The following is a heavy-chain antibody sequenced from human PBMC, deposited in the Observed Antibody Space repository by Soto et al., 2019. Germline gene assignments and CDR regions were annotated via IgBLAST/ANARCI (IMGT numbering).Heavy chain of an antibody. CDR2: IYWDDDR. CDR1: VVSLKNARTG. V-gene: IGHV2-5*02. J-gene: IGHJ3*02. CDR3: AHLMITYGGVVEDDAFDT. D-gene: IGHD3-16*02. Sequence: SVVRPTRTLTLTFLVGVVSLKNARTGVGWIRQPPGKALEWLAVIYWDDDRRFNPSLQTRLTITKDTSKNQVFLIMTSMDPEDTAVYYCAHLMITYGGVVEDDAFDTWGQGTMVTVSS.